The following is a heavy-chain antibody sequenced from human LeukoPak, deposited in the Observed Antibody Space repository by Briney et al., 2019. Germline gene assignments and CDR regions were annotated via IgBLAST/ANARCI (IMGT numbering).Heavy chain of an antibody. CDR1: GYTFTDYY. V-gene: IGHV1-69*06. J-gene: IGHJ6*03. CDR3: ASSYCGGDCYYYYYYMDV. CDR2: IIPIFGTA. D-gene: IGHD2-21*02. Sequence: SLKVSCKASGYTFTDYYIHWVRQAPGQGLEWMGGIIPIFGTANYAQKFQGRVTLTADKSTSTAYMALSSLRSEDTAVYYCASSYCGGDCYYYYYYMDVWGKGTTVTVSS.